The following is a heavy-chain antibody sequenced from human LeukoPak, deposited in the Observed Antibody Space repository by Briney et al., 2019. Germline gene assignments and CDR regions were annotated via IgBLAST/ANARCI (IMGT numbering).Heavy chain of an antibody. V-gene: IGHV4-34*01. CDR2: INHSGST. CDR1: GGSFSGYY. J-gene: IGHJ4*02. CDR3: ARDDSSGYYFDY. Sequence: SETLSLTCAVYGGSFSGYYWSWIRQPPGKGLEWIGEINHSGSTNYNPSLKSRVTISVDTSKNQFSLKLSSVTAADTAVYYRARDDSSGYYFDYWGQGTLVTVSS. D-gene: IGHD3-22*01.